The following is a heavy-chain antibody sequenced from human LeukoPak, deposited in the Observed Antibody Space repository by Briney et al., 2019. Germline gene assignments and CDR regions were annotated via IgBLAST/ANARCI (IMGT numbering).Heavy chain of an antibody. D-gene: IGHD2-2*01. CDR1: GFTFSSYG. CDR2: ISGSGGST. CDR3: AKDLDVVVPAVNYFDY. Sequence: PGGSLRLSCAASGFTFSSYGMSWVRQAPGKGLEWVSSISGSGGSTYYADSVKGRFTISRDNSKNTLYLQLNSLRAEDTAVYYCAKDLDVVVPAVNYFDYWGQGTLVTVSS. V-gene: IGHV3-23*01. J-gene: IGHJ4*02.